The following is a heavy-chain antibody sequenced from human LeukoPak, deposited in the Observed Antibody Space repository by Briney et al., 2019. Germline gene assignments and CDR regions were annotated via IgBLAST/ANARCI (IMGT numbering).Heavy chain of an antibody. Sequence: PSETLSLTCAVSADSISPYYWHWIRQSPGKGLEWIGYINYSGTTDYNPSLKSRVTISVDTSKKQLFLRLRSMTAADTAVYYCAREYSSFEYWGQGTLVTVSS. J-gene: IGHJ4*02. CDR3: AREYSSFEY. V-gene: IGHV4-59*01. D-gene: IGHD6-13*01. CDR2: INYSGTT. CDR1: ADSISPYY.